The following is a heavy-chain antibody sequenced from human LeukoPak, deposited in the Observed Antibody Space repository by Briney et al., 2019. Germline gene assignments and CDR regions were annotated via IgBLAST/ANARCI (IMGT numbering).Heavy chain of an antibody. CDR2: IYSGGST. CDR3: ARAVDVPPDRGYFDL. D-gene: IGHD3-10*02. V-gene: IGHV3-66*01. CDR1: GFTFSDYY. Sequence: GGSLRLSCAASGFTFSDYYMSWIRQAPGKGLEWVSVIYSGGSTYYADSVKGRFTISRDNSKNTLYLQMNSLRAEDTAVYYCARAVDVPPDRGYFDLWGRGTLVTVSS. J-gene: IGHJ2*01.